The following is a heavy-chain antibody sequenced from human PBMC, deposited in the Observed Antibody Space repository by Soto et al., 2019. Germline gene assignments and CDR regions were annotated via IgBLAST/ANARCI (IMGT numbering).Heavy chain of an antibody. J-gene: IGHJ4*02. Sequence: VQLVESGGGLVQPGGSLRLSCAASGFTVSSNYMSWVRQAPGKGLEWVSVIYSGGSTYYADSVKGRFTISRDNSKNSLYLQMNSLRAEDTAVYYCARIGYGDFNFDYWGQGTLVTVSS. CDR3: ARIGYGDFNFDY. CDR2: IYSGGST. CDR1: GFTVSSNY. V-gene: IGHV3-66*01. D-gene: IGHD4-17*01.